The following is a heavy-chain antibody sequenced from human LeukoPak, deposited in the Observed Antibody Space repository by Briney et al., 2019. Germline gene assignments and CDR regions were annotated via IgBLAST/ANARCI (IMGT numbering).Heavy chain of an antibody. CDR2: IYYSGST. CDR1: AVSISGHY. D-gene: IGHD6-13*01. V-gene: IGHV4-59*11. CDR3: ARTTGYSSSWHDY. J-gene: IGHJ4*02. Sequence: SETLSLTCTVSAVSISGHYWTWIRQPPGKGLEWIGYIYYSGSTSYNPSLKSRVTMSLDTSKNQFSLKLSSVTAADTAVYYCARTTGYSSSWHDYWGQGILVTISS.